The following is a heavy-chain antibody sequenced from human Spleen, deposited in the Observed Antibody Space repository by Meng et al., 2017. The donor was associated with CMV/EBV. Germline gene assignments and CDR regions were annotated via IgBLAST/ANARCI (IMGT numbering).Heavy chain of an antibody. CDR2: ISYDGRNK. Sequence: GGSLRLSCAASGFTFSSYAMHWVRQAPGKGLVWVAVISYDGRNKYYADSVKGRFIISRDSAKNSVSLQMNSLRAEDTAIYYCVRGGDFRYGMDVWGQGTTVTVSS. CDR1: GFTFSSYA. D-gene: IGHD3-3*01. CDR3: VRGGDFRYGMDV. V-gene: IGHV3-30*04. J-gene: IGHJ6*02.